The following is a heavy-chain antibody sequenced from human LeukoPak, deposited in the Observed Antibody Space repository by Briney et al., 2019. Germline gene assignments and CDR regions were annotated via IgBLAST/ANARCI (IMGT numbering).Heavy chain of an antibody. D-gene: IGHD6-19*01. V-gene: IGHV4-38-2*02. CDR1: GYSISSGYY. J-gene: IGHJ4*02. Sequence: SETLSLTCTVSGYSISSGYYWGWIRQPPGKGLEWIGSIYHSGRTFYNPSLKSRVTISVDTSKNQFSLKLTSVTAADTAVYYCAANGGSGWYVNHDYWGQGTLVTVSS. CDR2: IYHSGRT. CDR3: AANGGSGWYVNHDY.